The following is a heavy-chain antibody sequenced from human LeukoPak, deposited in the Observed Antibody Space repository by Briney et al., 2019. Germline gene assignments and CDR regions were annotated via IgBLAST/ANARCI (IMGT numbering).Heavy chain of an antibody. CDR2: IYYSGST. Sequence: PSETLSLTCTVSGYSISSSYYWSWIRQPPGKGLEWIGYIYYSGSTNYNPSLKSRVTISVDTSKNQFSLKLSSVTAADTAVYYCARAGGSWYFGGYDYYYGMDVWGQGTTVTVSS. V-gene: IGHV4-61*01. CDR1: GYSISSSYY. CDR3: ARAGGSWYFGGYDYYYGMDV. J-gene: IGHJ6*02. D-gene: IGHD6-13*01.